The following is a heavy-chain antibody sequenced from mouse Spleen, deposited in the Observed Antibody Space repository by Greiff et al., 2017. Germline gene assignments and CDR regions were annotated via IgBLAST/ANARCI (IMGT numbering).Heavy chain of an antibody. Sequence: EVKLVESGPELVKPGASVKISCKASGYSFTGYYMNWVKQSPEKSLEWIGEINPSTGGTTYNQKFKAKATLTVDKSSSTAYMQLKSLTSEDSAVYDCAILMITTTWFAYWGQGTLVTVSA. CDR2: INPSTGGT. D-gene: IGHD2-4*01. V-gene: IGHV1-42*01. J-gene: IGHJ3*01. CDR3: AILMITTTWFAY. CDR1: GYSFTGYY.